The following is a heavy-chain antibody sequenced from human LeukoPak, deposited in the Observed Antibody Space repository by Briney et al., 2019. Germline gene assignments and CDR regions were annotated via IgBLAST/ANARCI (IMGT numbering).Heavy chain of an antibody. CDR1: GGSFSGYY. J-gene: IGHJ4*02. Sequence: SETLSLTCAVYGGSFSGYYWSWIRQPPGKGLEWIGEINHSGSTNYNPSLKSRVTISVDTSKNQFSLKLSSVTAADTAVYYCARGSCSGGSCYSVPFDYWGQGTLVTVSS. V-gene: IGHV4-34*01. D-gene: IGHD2-15*01. CDR2: INHSGST. CDR3: ARGSCSGGSCYSVPFDY.